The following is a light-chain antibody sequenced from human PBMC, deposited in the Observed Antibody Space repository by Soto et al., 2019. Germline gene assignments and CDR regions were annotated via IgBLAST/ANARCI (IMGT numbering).Light chain of an antibody. Sequence: EIVLTQCPGTLCLSPGESATLSCSASHSVSSRYLACDQQKPGQAPRLLVYGPSTRATGIPARFSGSGSGTELTLTISSLQSEDFAVYYCQQYKPWPTSTFGPGTRLEIK. CDR2: GPS. CDR1: HSVSSRY. J-gene: IGKJ5*01. CDR3: QQYKPWPTST. V-gene: IGKV3-15*01.